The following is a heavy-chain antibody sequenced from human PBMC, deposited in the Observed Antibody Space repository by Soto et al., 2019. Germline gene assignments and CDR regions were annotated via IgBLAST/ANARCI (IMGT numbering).Heavy chain of an antibody. CDR3: ARPLHRNYYYYGMDV. J-gene: IGHJ6*02. CDR2: IIPIFGTA. CDR1: GGTFSSYS. Sequence: SVKVSCKASGGTFSSYSISWVRQAPGQGLEWMGGIIPIFGTANYAQKFQGRVTITADKSTSTAYMELSSLRSEDTAVYYCARPLHRNYYYYGMDVWGQGTTVTVSS. V-gene: IGHV1-69*06.